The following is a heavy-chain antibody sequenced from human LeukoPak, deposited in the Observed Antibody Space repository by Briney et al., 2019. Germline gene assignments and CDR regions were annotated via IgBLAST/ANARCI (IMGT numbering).Heavy chain of an antibody. J-gene: IGHJ4*02. CDR3: ARGNYDFWSGTTNYYFDC. V-gene: IGHV4-31*02. CDR1: GGTISSCSNY. CDR2: INNSGST. Sequence: SESLSLTCTVSGGTISSCSNYWSWIRQHQGQDLEWTGNINNSGSTYYNPSIKSRFTISVDTSKNQFSLKLSSVTAADTALYYCARGNYDFWSGTTNYYFDCWGQGTLVTVSS. D-gene: IGHD3-3*01.